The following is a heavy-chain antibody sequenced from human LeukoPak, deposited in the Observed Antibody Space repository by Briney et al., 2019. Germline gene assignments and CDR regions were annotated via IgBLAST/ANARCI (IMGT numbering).Heavy chain of an antibody. J-gene: IGHJ4*02. CDR2: IRSKAYGGTT. CDR1: GFTFGDYA. Sequence: GGSLRLSCTASGFTFGDYAMSWFRQAPGKGLEWVGFIRSKAYGGTTEYAASVKGRFTISRDDSKSIAYLQMNSLKTEDTAVYYCTRDSDVDTAGWNVGYWGQGTLVTVSS. V-gene: IGHV3-49*03. D-gene: IGHD5-18*01. CDR3: TRDSDVDTAGWNVGY.